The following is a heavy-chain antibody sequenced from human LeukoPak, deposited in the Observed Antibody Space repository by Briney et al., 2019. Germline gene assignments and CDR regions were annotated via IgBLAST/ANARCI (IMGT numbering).Heavy chain of an antibody. Sequence: ASVKVSCKVSGYTLTELSMHWVGQAPGKGLEWMGGFDPEDGETIYAQKFQGRVTMTEDTSTDTAYMELSSLRSEDTAVYYCATDGIGAVAGGLDAFDIWGQGTMVTVSS. V-gene: IGHV1-24*01. CDR2: FDPEDGET. CDR3: ATDGIGAVAGGLDAFDI. J-gene: IGHJ3*02. CDR1: GYTLTELS. D-gene: IGHD6-19*01.